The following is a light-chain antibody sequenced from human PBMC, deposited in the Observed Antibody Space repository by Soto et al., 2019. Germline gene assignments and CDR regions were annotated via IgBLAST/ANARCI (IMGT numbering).Light chain of an antibody. J-gene: IGKJ3*01. CDR3: QQSYSTSSP. CDR2: AAS. V-gene: IGKV1-39*01. Sequence: DIQMTQSPSSLSASVGDRVTITCRASQSSSTYLSWYQQRPGKAPKLLIYAASRLQSGVPSRFSGSGSGTDFTLTINSLQPEDFATYYCQQSYSTSSPFGPGTKVEIK. CDR1: QSSSTY.